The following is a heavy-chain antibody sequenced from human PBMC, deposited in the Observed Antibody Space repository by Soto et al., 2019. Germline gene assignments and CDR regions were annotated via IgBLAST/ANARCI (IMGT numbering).Heavy chain of an antibody. CDR3: AKSLGGGYQPLRWFGP. CDR1: GGPIITGGYY. Sequence: QVQLQESGPGLVKPSQTLSLTCSVSGGPIITGGYYWNWIRQHPGKGLEWIGNIYHNGSTYYNPSLKSRINSSVDTSKNQFSLRLSSVTAADTAVYYCAKSLGGGYQPLRWFGPWGQGTLVTVSS. D-gene: IGHD2-2*01. J-gene: IGHJ5*02. CDR2: IYHNGST. V-gene: IGHV4-31*03.